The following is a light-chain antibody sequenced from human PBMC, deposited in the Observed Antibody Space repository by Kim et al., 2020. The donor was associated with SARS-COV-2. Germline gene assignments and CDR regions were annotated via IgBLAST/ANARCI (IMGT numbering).Light chain of an antibody. CDR2: ANS. Sequence: GQSVTIPCSGGPSNIGSNTVNWYQQLPGTAPKLLIYANSQRPSGVPDRFSGSMSGTSASLAISGLQSEDEADYFCAAWDDSLNSVIFGGGTQLTVL. CDR1: PSNIGSNT. J-gene: IGLJ2*01. V-gene: IGLV1-44*01. CDR3: AAWDDSLNSVI.